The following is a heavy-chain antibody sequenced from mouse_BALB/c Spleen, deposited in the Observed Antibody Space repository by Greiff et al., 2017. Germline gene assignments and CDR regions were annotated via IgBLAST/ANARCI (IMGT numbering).Heavy chain of an antibody. J-gene: IGHJ4*01. V-gene: IGHV5-17*02. Sequence: DVKLVESGGGLVQPGGSRKLSCAASGFTFSSFGMHWVRQAPEKGLEWVAYISSGSSTIYYADTVKGRFTISRDNPKNTLFLQMTSLRSEDTAMYYCARRSITTVVADYAMDYWGQGTSVTVSS. CDR2: ISSGSSTI. D-gene: IGHD1-1*01. CDR1: GFTFSSFG. CDR3: ARRSITTVVADYAMDY.